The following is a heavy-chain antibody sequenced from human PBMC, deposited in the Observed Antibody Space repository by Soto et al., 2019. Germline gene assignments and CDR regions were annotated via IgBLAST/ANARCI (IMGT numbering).Heavy chain of an antibody. D-gene: IGHD6-13*01. Sequence: ASVKVSCKASGYTFTVYYMHWVRQAPGQGLEWMGWINPNSGGTNYAQKFQGRVTMTRDTSISTAYMELSRLRSDDTAVYYCASSPYEAAPTFDPWGQGTLVTVS. CDR2: INPNSGGT. CDR3: ASSPYEAAPTFDP. J-gene: IGHJ5*02. V-gene: IGHV1-2*02. CDR1: GYTFTVYY.